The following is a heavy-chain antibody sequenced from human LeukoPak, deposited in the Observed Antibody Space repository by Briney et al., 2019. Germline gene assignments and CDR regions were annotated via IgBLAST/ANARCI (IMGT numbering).Heavy chain of an antibody. CDR3: ARDLSSSGWYYHYYMDV. Sequence: ASVKVSCKVSGYTLTELSMHWVRQALGQGLEWMGWINPNSGGTNYAQKFQGRVTMTRDTSISTAYMELSRLRSDDTAVYYCARDLSSSGWYYHYYMDVWGKGTTVTVSS. V-gene: IGHV1-2*02. CDR1: GYTLTELS. J-gene: IGHJ6*03. D-gene: IGHD6-19*01. CDR2: INPNSGGT.